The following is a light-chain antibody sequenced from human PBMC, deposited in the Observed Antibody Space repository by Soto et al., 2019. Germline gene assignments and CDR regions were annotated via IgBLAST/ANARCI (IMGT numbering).Light chain of an antibody. CDR3: QQYGSSPALT. J-gene: IGKJ4*01. CDR1: QSVGSSY. Sequence: EIVLTQSPGTLSLSPGERATLSCRASQSVGSSYLAWYQQKPGQAPRLLIYGASSRATGIPDRFSGSGSGTDFTLTISRLEPEDFAVYYCQQYGSSPALTFGGGTKVDI. V-gene: IGKV3-20*01. CDR2: GAS.